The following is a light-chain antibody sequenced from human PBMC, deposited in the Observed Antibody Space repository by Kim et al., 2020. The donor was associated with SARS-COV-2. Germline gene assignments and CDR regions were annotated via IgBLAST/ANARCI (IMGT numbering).Light chain of an antibody. V-gene: IGLV3-19*01. Sequence: ARGQTARITCQGDSLRSYYATWYQQKPGQAPILVIYGKNNRPSGIPDRFSGSSSGNTASLTITGTQAGDEADYYCNSRDSNDNVVFGGGTQLTVL. CDR3: NSRDSNDNVV. J-gene: IGLJ2*01. CDR2: GKN. CDR1: SLRSYY.